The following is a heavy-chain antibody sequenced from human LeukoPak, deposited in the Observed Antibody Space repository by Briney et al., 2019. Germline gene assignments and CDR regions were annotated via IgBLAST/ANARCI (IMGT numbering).Heavy chain of an antibody. CDR3: ARDLSEKYCIDY. V-gene: IGHV3-30-3*01. D-gene: IGHD2-8*02. J-gene: IGHJ4*02. CDR1: GFAFNTYA. Sequence: GGSLTLSCAASGFAFNTYAIHWVRQAPGKGLEWISFISFDGHTKYYANSVKGRLTISRDNSKNTLSLQMNSLRTEDTAIYYCARDLSEKYCIDYWGQGTLVTVSS. CDR2: ISFDGHTK.